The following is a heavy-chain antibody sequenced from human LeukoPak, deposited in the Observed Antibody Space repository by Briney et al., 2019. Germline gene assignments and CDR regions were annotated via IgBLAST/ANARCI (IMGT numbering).Heavy chain of an antibody. CDR1: GYTFTTYW. CDR3: ARLSDY. Sequence: GESLKISCKGSGYTFTTYWISWVRQMPGKGLEWMGKIDPSDSVTHYNPSFQGHVTISADKSTSTAYLQWRSLKASDTAMYYCARLSDYWSQGTLVTVSS. J-gene: IGHJ4*02. V-gene: IGHV5-10-1*01. CDR2: IDPSDSVT.